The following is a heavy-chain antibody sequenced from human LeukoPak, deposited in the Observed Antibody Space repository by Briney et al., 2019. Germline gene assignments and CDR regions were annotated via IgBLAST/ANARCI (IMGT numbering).Heavy chain of an antibody. CDR3: SRDRIDDAFDI. D-gene: IGHD2-15*01. V-gene: IGHV4-59*12. CDR2: VYYSGST. J-gene: IGHJ3*02. CDR1: GGSISNYY. Sequence: SETLSLTCTVSGGSISNYYWTWIRQPPGKGLEWIAYVYYSGSTNYNPSLKSRLSISVDTSKNQFSLKLSSVTAADTAVYYCSRDRIDDAFDIWGQGTMVTVSS.